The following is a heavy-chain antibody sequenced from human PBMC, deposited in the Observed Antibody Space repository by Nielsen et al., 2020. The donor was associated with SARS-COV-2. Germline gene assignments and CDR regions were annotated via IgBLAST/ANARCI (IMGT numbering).Heavy chain of an antibody. D-gene: IGHD5-24*01. J-gene: IGHJ4*02. Sequence: GRSLRLSCAASGFTFSSYGMHWVRQAPGKGLEWVAVISYDGSNKYYADSVKGRFTISRDNSKNTLYLQMNSLRAEDTAVYYCAKDSLDGYSYDYWGQGTLVIVSS. CDR2: ISYDGSNK. V-gene: IGHV3-30*18. CDR1: GFTFSSYG. CDR3: AKDSLDGYSYDY.